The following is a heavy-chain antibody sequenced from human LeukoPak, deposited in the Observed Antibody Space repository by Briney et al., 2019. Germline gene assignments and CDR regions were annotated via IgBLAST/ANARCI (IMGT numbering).Heavy chain of an antibody. J-gene: IGHJ4*02. CDR2: ISSSGSTI. CDR3: ARDASMTY. V-gene: IGHV3-48*03. D-gene: IGHD2-2*01. Sequence: GGSLRLSCAASGFTFSSYEMNWVRQAPGKGLEWVSYISSSGSTIDYADSVKGRSTISRDNAKNSLYLQMNSLRAEDTAVYYCARDASMTYWGQGILVTVGS. CDR1: GFTFSSYE.